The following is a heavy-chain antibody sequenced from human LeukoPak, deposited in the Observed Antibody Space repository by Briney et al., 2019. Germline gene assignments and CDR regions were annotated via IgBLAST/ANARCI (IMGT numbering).Heavy chain of an antibody. CDR2: IYYSGST. V-gene: IGHV4-59*08. Sequence: PSETLSLTCTVSGGSISSYYWSWIRQPPGKGLEWIGYIYYSGSTNYNPSLKSRVTISVDTSKNQFSLKLSSVTASETAVYYCARHRGYVGAFDVWGRGTMVTVSS. D-gene: IGHD3-22*01. CDR3: ARHRGYVGAFDV. CDR1: GGSISSYY. J-gene: IGHJ3*01.